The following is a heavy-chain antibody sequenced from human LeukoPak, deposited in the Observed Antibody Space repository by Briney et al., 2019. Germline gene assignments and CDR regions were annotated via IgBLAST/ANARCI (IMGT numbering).Heavy chain of an antibody. V-gene: IGHV4-38-2*02. CDR2: IYHSGST. J-gene: IGHJ5*02. CDR3: ARDYCTSTTCPNWFDP. CDR1: GYSISSGYY. Sequence: PSETLSLTCTLSGYSISSGYYWGWIRQPPGKGLEWIGSIYHSGSTYYNPSLKSGVTISVDKSKNQFSLKLNSVTAADTAVYYCARDYCTSTTCPNWFDPWGQGPWSPSPQ. D-gene: IGHD2-2*01.